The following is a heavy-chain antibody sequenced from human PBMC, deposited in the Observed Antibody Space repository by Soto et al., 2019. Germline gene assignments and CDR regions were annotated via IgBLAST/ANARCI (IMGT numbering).Heavy chain of an antibody. CDR3: AKIEMGWFAH. V-gene: IGHV3-23*01. D-gene: IGHD2-8*01. J-gene: IGHJ5*02. Sequence: GGSLRLSCTGSGFSFFSYAMSWVRQAPGKGLEWVSTISGSGGHTYYADSVKGRFVVSRDNDKNTVYLHMSSLTGEDTAVYFCAKIEMGWFAHWGQGTQVTVSS. CDR2: ISGSGGHT. CDR1: GFSFFSYA.